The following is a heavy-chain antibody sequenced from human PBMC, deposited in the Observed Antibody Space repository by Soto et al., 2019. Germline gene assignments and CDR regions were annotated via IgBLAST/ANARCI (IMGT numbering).Heavy chain of an antibody. CDR3: AKIEMGWFAH. V-gene: IGHV3-23*01. D-gene: IGHD2-8*01. J-gene: IGHJ5*02. Sequence: GGSLRLSCTGSGFSFFSYAMSWVRQAPGKGLEWVSTISGSGGHTYYADSVKGRFVVSRDNDKNTVYLHMSSLTGEDTAVYFCAKIEMGWFAHWGQGTQVTVSS. CDR2: ISGSGGHT. CDR1: GFSFFSYA.